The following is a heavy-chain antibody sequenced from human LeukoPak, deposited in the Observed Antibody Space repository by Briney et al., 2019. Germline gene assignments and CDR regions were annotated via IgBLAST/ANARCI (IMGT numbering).Heavy chain of an antibody. Sequence: GGSLRLSCAASGFTFSDFAMSWVRQAPGKGLEWVSAVSGSGSSTYYADSVKGRFTISRDNSKSTLYLQMNSLRAEDTAVYYCAKGVLPWELDDAFDIWGQGTMVTVSS. V-gene: IGHV3-23*01. CDR3: AKGVLPWELDDAFDI. D-gene: IGHD1-26*01. CDR2: VSGSGSST. CDR1: GFTFSDFA. J-gene: IGHJ3*02.